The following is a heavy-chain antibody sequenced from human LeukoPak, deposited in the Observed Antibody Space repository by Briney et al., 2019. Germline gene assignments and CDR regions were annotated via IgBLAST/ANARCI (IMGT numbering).Heavy chain of an antibody. Sequence: GGSLRLSCAASGFTFSSYAMSWVRQAPRKGLEWVSRISDSGDITYYADSVKGRFTISRDNSKNTLYLQMNSLRAEDTAVYYCSKDRAGYSGARGFDYWGQGTLVAVSS. CDR3: SKDRAGYSGARGFDY. V-gene: IGHV3-23*01. CDR2: ISDSGDIT. D-gene: IGHD5-12*01. CDR1: GFTFSSYA. J-gene: IGHJ4*02.